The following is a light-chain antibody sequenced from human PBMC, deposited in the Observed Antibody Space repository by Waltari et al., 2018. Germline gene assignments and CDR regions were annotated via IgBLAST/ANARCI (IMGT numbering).Light chain of an antibody. V-gene: IGLV2-14*03. CDR3: SSYTSSSTRV. CDR1: SSDVGGYNY. Sequence: QSALTQPASVSGSPGQSITISCTGTSSDVGGYNYVSWYQQHPGKAPKIMIYDVSNRPSWVSNRFSGSKSGNTASRTISGLQAEDEADYYCSSYTSSSTRVFGGGTKLTVL. CDR2: DVS. J-gene: IGLJ2*01.